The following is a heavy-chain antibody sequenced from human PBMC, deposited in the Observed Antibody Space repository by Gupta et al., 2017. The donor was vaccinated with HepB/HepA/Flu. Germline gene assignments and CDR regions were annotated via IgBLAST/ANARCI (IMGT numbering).Heavy chain of an antibody. J-gene: IGHJ2*01. V-gene: IGHV4-39*01. Sequence: QLQLQESGPGLVKPSETLSLTYNVSGDSISSSGNYWAWIRQPPGKGLEYIGSIYYTGSTFSDPSLKSRVTISVDTSKNHFSLNLSSVTASDTAVYFCARALGGWNWFLDLWGRGTLVTVSS. CDR3: ARALGGWNWFLDL. D-gene: IGHD3-16*01. CDR1: GDSISSSGNY. CDR2: IYYTGST.